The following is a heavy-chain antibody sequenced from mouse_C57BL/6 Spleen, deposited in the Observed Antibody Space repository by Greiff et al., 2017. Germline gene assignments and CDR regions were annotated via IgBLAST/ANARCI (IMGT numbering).Heavy chain of an antibody. V-gene: IGHV5-4*01. CDR1: GFTFSSYA. J-gene: IGHJ2*01. Sequence: EVKLVESGGGLVKPGGSLKLSCAASGFTFSSYAMSWVRQTPEKRLEWVATISDGASYTYYPDNVKGRFTFSRDNAKTNLYLQLSHLRSEDTAMYYCARDRAGDFDYWGQGTTLTVSS. CDR3: ARDRAGDFDY. CDR2: ISDGASYT. D-gene: IGHD1-1*02.